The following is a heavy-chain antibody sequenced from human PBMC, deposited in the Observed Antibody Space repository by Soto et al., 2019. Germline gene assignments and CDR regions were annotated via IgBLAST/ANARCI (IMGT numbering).Heavy chain of an antibody. V-gene: IGHV3-23*01. CDR2: ISGSGGST. J-gene: IGHJ2*01. CDR3: AKSGYSPYWYFDL. CDR1: GFTFSSYA. D-gene: IGHD5-12*01. Sequence: EVQLLESGGVLVQPGGSLRLSCAASGFTFSSYAMSWVRQAPGKGLEWVSAISGSGGSTYYADSVKGRFTISRDNSKNTLYLQMNSLRAEDTAVYYCAKSGYSPYWYFDLWGRGTLVTVSS.